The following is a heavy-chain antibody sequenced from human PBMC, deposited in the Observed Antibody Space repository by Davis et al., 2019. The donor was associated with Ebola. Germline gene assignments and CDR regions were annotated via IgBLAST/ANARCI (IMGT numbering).Heavy chain of an antibody. CDR1: GFTFSSYW. CDR3: AKEYSSSAGLYYHGLDV. J-gene: IGHJ6*02. Sequence: GESLKISCAASGFTFSSYWMHWVRQAPGKGLEWVSLISGDGGSTYYADSVKGRFTISRDNSKNSLYLQMNSLRTEDTALYYCAKEYSSSAGLYYHGLDVWGQGTTVTVSS. D-gene: IGHD6-6*01. V-gene: IGHV3-43*02. CDR2: ISGDGGST.